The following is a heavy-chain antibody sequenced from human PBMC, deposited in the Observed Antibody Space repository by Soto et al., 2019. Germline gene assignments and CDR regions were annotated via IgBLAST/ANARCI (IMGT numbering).Heavy chain of an antibody. CDR3: ARDDYGTYPY. Sequence: ASVKVSCKASGYTVTDYYIHWVRQAPGQGLEWMGWIDPKNGGTIYAQKFQDRVTMTRDTSISTAYMDLSRLTSDDTALYYCARDDYGTYPYWGQGTMCTFSS. CDR1: GYTVTDYY. V-gene: IGHV1-2*02. CDR2: IDPKNGGT. D-gene: IGHD1-26*01. J-gene: IGHJ4*02.